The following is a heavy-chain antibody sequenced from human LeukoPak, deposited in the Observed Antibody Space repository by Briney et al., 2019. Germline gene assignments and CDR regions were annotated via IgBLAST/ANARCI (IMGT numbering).Heavy chain of an antibody. CDR1: GFTFSSYA. CDR2: TSGSAGST. D-gene: IGHD1-26*01. CDR3: AKARRIGVGATSEDRDY. J-gene: IGHJ4*02. V-gene: IGHV3-23*01. Sequence: PGGSLRLSCAASGFTFSSYAMSWVRQAPGKGLEWVSATSGSAGSTYYADSAKGRFTISRDNSKNTLYLQMNSLRAEDTAVYYCAKARRIGVGATSEDRDYWGQGTLVTVSS.